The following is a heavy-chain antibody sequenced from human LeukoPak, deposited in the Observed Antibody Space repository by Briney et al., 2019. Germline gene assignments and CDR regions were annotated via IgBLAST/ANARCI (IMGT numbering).Heavy chain of an antibody. Sequence: ASVKVSCKASGYTFTGYYMNWVRQAPGQGLEWMGRSNPNSGGTNYAQKFQGRVTMTRDTSISTAYMELSRLRSDDTAVYDCARSALRVGVRGDITIFAYWGQGTLVTVSS. CDR3: ARSALRVGVRGDITIFAY. D-gene: IGHD3-10*02. J-gene: IGHJ4*02. CDR1: GYTFTGYY. V-gene: IGHV1-2*06. CDR2: SNPNSGGT.